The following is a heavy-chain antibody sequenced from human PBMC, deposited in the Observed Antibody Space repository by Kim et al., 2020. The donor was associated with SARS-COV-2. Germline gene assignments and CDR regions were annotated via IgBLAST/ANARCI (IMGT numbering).Heavy chain of an antibody. CDR1: GDSVSSNSAA. CDR3: ARVRGYSFSYYYGMDV. V-gene: IGHV6-1*01. CDR2: TYYRSKWYN. Sequence: SQTLSLTCAISGDSVSSNSAAWNWIRQSPSRGLEWLGRTYYRSKWYNDYAVSVKSRITINPHTSKNQFSLQLNSVTPEDTAVYYCARVRGYSFSYYYGMDVWGQGTTVTVSS. J-gene: IGHJ6*02. D-gene: IGHD5-18*01.